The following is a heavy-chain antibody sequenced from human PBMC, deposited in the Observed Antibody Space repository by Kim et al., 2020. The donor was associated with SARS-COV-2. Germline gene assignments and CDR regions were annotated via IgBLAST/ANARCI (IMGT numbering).Heavy chain of an antibody. CDR3: ARVHSGSSFDP. CDR2: TRNKANSYTT. V-gene: IGHV3-72*01. D-gene: IGHD1-26*01. J-gene: IGHJ5*02. CDR1: GFTFSDHY. Sequence: GGSLRLSCAASGFTFSDHYMDWVRQAPGKGLEWVGRTRNKANSYTTEYAASVKGRFTISRDDSKNSLYLQMNSLKTEDTAVYYCARVHSGSSFDPWGQGTLVTVSS.